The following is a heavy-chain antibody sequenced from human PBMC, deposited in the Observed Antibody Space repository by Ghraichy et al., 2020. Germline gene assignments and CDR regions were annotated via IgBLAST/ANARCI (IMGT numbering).Heavy chain of an antibody. CDR3: STGVTPASYYGMDV. D-gene: IGHD4-23*01. CDR2: IYFSGST. J-gene: IGHJ6*02. Sequence: SETLSLTCTVFDDSISRSGSYWTWIRQHPGKGLEWIGYIYFSGSTYYNPSLKSRVTISIDTSKNQFSLKLTSVTVADTAVYFCSTGVTPASYYGMDVWGQGTTVTVSS. CDR1: DDSISRSGSY. V-gene: IGHV4-31*03.